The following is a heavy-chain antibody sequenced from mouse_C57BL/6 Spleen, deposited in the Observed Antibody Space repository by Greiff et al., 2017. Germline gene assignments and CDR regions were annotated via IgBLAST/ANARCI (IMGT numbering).Heavy chain of an antibody. J-gene: IGHJ4*01. CDR1: GYTSTDYE. CDR3: TRRIYYGNAMDY. V-gene: IGHV1-15*01. Sequence: QVQLQQSGAELVRPGASVTLSCKASGYTSTDYEMHWVKQTPVHGLEWIGAIDPETGGTAYNQKFKGKAILTADKSSSTAYMELRSLTSEDSAVYYCTRRIYYGNAMDYWGQGASDTVST. D-gene: IGHD2-1*01. CDR2: IDPETGGT.